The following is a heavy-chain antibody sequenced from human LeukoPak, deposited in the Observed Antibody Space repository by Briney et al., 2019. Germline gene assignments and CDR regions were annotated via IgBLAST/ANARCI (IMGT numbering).Heavy chain of an antibody. D-gene: IGHD1-1*01. J-gene: IGHJ5*02. CDR3: GRGNVEASGVPAAPYNGFDP. Sequence: SEPLTLPCAVYGGSFSGYYWSWIRQPPGKGLEWIGAINHSGSTNYNPSLESRVTIFVSKSKNQFFLKLRSVTGADTAGLYCGRGNVEASGVPAAPYNGFDPQGPRTPVTV. V-gene: IGHV4-34*01. CDR1: GGSFSGYY. CDR2: INHSGST.